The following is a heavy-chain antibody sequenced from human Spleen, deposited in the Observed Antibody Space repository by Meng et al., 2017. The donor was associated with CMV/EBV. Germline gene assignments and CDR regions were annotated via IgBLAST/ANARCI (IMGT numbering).Heavy chain of an antibody. V-gene: IGHV5-51*01. CDR3: ARHRGVRGELDQ. J-gene: IGHJ4*02. D-gene: IGHD3-10*01. CDR2: IHPGDSDT. CDR1: GYSFTNYW. Sequence: GESLKISCQGSGYSFTNYWIAWVRQMPGKGLEWMGIIHPGDSDTKYSPSFQGQVTISADKSISTAYLHWSSLKASDTAMYYCARHRGVRGELDQWGQGTLVTVSS.